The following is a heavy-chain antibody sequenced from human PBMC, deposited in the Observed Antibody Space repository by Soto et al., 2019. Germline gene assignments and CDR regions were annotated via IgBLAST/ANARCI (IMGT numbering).Heavy chain of an antibody. D-gene: IGHD6-25*01. J-gene: IGHJ5*02. CDR3: ARAAASLDP. Sequence: ASVKVSCKASGYSFTSYDINWVRQATGQGLEWMGWMNTKSGDRGHARKFQGRVTLAMDASISTAYMELNSLRSDDTAVYYCARAAASLDPWGQGTLVTVSS. CDR1: GYSFTSYD. V-gene: IGHV1-8*01. CDR2: MNTKSGDR.